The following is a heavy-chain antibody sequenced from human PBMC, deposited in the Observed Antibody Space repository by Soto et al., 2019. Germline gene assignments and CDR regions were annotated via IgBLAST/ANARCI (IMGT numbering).Heavy chain of an antibody. D-gene: IGHD1-7*01. CDR3: ARDAHTSELLSPAEYFQH. V-gene: IGHV1-18*01. CDR2: ISAYNGNT. J-gene: IGHJ1*01. CDR1: GYIFTSYG. Sequence: GASVKVSCKAFGYIFTSYGISWVRQAPGQGLEWMGWISAYNGNTNYAQKLQGRVTMTTDTSTSTAYMELRSLRSDDTAVYYCARDAHTSELLSPAEYFQHWGQGTVVTVSS.